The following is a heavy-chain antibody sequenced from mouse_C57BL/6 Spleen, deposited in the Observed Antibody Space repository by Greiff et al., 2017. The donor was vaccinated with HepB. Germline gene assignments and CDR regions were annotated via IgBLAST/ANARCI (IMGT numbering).Heavy chain of an antibody. CDR1: GYTFTSYW. V-gene: IGHV1-53*01. CDR3: GSLNCAYYFDY. Sequence: VQLQQPGTELVKPGASVKLSCTASGYTFTSYWMHWVKQRPGQGLEWIGNINPSNGDTNYNEKFKSKATLTVDKSSSTAYMQLSSLTSEDSAVYYWGSLNCAYYFDYWGQGTTLTVSS. CDR2: INPSNGDT. J-gene: IGHJ2*01. D-gene: IGHD4-1*01.